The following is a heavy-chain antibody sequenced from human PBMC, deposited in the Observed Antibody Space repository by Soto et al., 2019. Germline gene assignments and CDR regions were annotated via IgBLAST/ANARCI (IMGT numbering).Heavy chain of an antibody. CDR3: AKEGRLRSPAGDYFDS. CDR1: GFSFPDYD. Sequence: PGGSLRLSCEGSGFSFPDYDMNLVRQTPGKGLEWVAAVGRFGNTYYRDSVRGRFTISRDDSRNTVYLQMNRLRVEDTAVYFCAKEGRLRSPAGDYFDSWAQGSLVTVSS. CDR2: VGRFGNT. V-gene: IGHV3-23*01. J-gene: IGHJ4*02. D-gene: IGHD3-10*01.